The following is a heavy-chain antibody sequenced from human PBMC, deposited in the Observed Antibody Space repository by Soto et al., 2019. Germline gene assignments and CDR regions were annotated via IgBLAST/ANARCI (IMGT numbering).Heavy chain of an antibody. Sequence: QVQLVQSGAEVRKPGASVKVSCKASGYTFTSYGISWVRQAPGQGLEWMGWISAYNGNTNYAQKLQGRVTMTTDTSTSTAYRELRSLRSDDTDVYYCARDPSVDTARVDALNYYYYGMDVWGQGTTVTVSS. J-gene: IGHJ6*02. V-gene: IGHV1-18*01. CDR1: GYTFTSYG. CDR2: ISAYNGNT. CDR3: ARDPSVDTARVDALNYYYYGMDV. D-gene: IGHD5-18*01.